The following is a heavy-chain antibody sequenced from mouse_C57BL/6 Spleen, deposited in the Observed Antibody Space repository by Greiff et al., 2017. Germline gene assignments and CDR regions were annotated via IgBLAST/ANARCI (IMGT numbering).Heavy chain of an antibody. CDR3: TRSAAFYYYGSSDAMDY. Sequence: QVQLKQSGAELVRPGASVTLSCTASGYTFTDYEMHWVNQTPVNGLAWIGAIDTETGGTAYNQKLKGKALLTADKSSSPAYMESRSLTSEDSAVYYCTRSAAFYYYGSSDAMDYWGQGTSVTVSS. D-gene: IGHD1-1*01. CDR2: IDTETGGT. V-gene: IGHV1-15*01. J-gene: IGHJ4*01. CDR1: GYTFTDYE.